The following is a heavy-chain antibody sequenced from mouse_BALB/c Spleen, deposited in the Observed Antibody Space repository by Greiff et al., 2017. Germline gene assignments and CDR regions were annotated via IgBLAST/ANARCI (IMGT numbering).Heavy chain of an antibody. CDR3: ARGSLPRPSYFDY. CDR2: ISSGGSYT. Sequence: EVKLVESGGDLVKPGGSLKLSCAASGFTFSSYGMSWVRQTPDKRLEWVATISSGGSYTYYPDSVKGRFTISRDNSTNTLYLQMSSLKSEDTAMYYCARGSLPRPSYFDYWGQGTTLTVSS. V-gene: IGHV5-6*01. J-gene: IGHJ2*01. D-gene: IGHD2-12*01. CDR1: GFTFSSYG.